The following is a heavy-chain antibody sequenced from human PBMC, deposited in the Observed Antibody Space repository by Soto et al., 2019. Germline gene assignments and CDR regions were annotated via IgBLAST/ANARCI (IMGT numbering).Heavy chain of an antibody. J-gene: IGHJ4*02. V-gene: IGHV1-69*01. CDR3: ARPYRSVYYCGAWF. D-gene: IGHD6-19*01. CDR1: GDTFSNYA. Sequence: QVQLVQSGAEVKNPGSSVKLSCKASGDTFSNYAFSWVRQAPGQGLEWMGGIIPMFGKPNYADSFQGRVTFTGDESTNTAYKQLTSLTSEATAVSFCARPYRSVYYCGAWFWGQRTLVTVS. CDR2: IIPMFGKP.